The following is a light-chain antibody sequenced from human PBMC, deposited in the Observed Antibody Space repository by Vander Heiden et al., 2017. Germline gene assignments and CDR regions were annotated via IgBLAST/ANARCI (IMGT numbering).Light chain of an antibody. CDR2: GKN. V-gene: IGLV3-19*01. CDR3: HSRDRSGKHLV. J-gene: IGLJ3*02. Sequence: SSELTQDPAVSVALGQTVSITCQGDRLKTSYASWYQQKAGQAPRLVFFGKNNRPSGVPDRFSGSRSGNSASLTITAAQAEDEADYYCHSRDRSGKHLVFGEGTRLTVL. CDR1: RLKTSY.